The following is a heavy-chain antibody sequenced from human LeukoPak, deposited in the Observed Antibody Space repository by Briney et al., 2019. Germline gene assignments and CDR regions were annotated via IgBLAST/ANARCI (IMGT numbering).Heavy chain of an antibody. CDR2: ISSSSSYI. CDR3: ARIPCSSTSCRDAFDI. D-gene: IGHD2-2*01. Sequence: GGSLRLSCAASGFTFSSYGMHWVRQAPGKGLEWVSSISSSSSYIYYADSVKGRFTISRDNAKNSLYLQMNSLRAEDTAVYYCARIPCSSTSCRDAFDIWGQGTMVTVSS. J-gene: IGHJ3*02. CDR1: GFTFSSYG. V-gene: IGHV3-21*01.